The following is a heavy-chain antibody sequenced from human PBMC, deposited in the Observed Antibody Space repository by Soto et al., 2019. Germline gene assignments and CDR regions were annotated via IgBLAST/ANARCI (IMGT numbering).Heavy chain of an antibody. D-gene: IGHD1-26*01. CDR3: AREISGGATGNYYYYYGRDV. CDR2: ISSSSSYI. Sequence: GGSLRLSCAASGFTFSSYSMNWVRQAPGKGLEWVSSISSSSSYIYYADSVKGRFTISRDNAKNSLYLQMNSLRAEDTAVYYCAREISGGATGNYYYYYGRDVWGQGTTVTVSS. V-gene: IGHV3-21*01. CDR1: GFTFSSYS. J-gene: IGHJ6*02.